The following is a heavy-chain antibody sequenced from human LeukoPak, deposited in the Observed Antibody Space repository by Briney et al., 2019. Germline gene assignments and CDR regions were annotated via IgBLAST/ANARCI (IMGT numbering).Heavy chain of an antibody. CDR1: GFSFRGYG. CDR2: ISADGGTT. CDR3: ARGRGGPPFDY. Sequence: PGGSLRLSCAASGFSFRGYGMHWVRQAPGKGLEYVSAISADGGTTYYADSVKDRFIISRDNAKNTLYLQMGSLRNEDMAVYYCARGRGGPPFDYWGQGALVIVSS. J-gene: IGHJ4*02. V-gene: IGHV3-64*02.